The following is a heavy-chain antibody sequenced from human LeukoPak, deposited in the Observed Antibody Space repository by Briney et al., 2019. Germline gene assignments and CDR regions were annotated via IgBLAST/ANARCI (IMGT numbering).Heavy chain of an antibody. Sequence: SEPLSLTCTVSGGSISSGGYYWSWIRQDPGKGLEWIGYIYYSGSTYYNPSLKSRVTISVNTSKNQCSLKLSSVTAADTAVYYCARDLRGAFDYWGQGTLVTVSS. J-gene: IGHJ4*02. D-gene: IGHD3-3*01. CDR2: IYYSGST. V-gene: IGHV4-31*03. CDR3: ARDLRGAFDY. CDR1: GGSISSGGYY.